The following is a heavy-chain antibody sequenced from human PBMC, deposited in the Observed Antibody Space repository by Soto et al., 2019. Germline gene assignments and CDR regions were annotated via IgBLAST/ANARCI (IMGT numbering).Heavy chain of an antibody. J-gene: IGHJ4*02. V-gene: IGHV5-10-1*01. CDR2: IDPSDSYT. Sequence: GESLKISCKGSGYSFTIYWISWVRQMPGKGLEWMGRIDPSDSYTNYSPSFQGHVTISADKSISTAYLQWSSLKASDTAMYYCARHAGYYDSSGSSGGFDYWGQGTLVTVSS. D-gene: IGHD3-22*01. CDR1: GYSFTIYW. CDR3: ARHAGYYDSSGSSGGFDY.